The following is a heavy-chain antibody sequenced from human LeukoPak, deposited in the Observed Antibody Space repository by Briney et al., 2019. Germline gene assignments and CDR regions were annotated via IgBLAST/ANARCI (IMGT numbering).Heavy chain of an antibody. CDR1: GFTFSSYA. J-gene: IGHJ4*02. D-gene: IGHD3-22*01. CDR2: ISGSGGST. V-gene: IGHV3-23*01. Sequence: GGSLRLSCAASGFTFSSYAMSWVRQAPGKGLEWVSAISGSGGSTYYADSVKGRFTISRDNSKNTLYLQMNSLRAEDTAVYYCAKRPAKYYYDSSGYYHDYRGQGTLVTVSS. CDR3: AKRPAKYYYDSSGYYHDY.